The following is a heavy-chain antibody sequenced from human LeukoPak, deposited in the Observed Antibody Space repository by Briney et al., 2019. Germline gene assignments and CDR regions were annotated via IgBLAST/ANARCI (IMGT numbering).Heavy chain of an antibody. J-gene: IGHJ4*02. CDR3: AREEQQLVYFDY. Sequence: PGGSLRLSCAASGFTFISYTMNWVRQAPGKGLEWVSSISSSSSYIYYADSVKGRFTVSRDNAKNSLYLQMNSLRAEDTAVYYCAREEQQLVYFDYWGPGTLVTVSS. CDR2: ISSSSSYI. D-gene: IGHD6-13*01. CDR1: GFTFISYT. V-gene: IGHV3-21*01.